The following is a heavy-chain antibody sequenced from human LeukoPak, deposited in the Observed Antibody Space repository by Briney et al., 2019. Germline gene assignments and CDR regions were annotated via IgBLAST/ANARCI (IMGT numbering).Heavy chain of an antibody. D-gene: IGHD1-26*01. CDR3: ARQPPWAFGNFAY. CDR1: GFTFSSYA. Sequence: GGSLRLSCAASGFTFSSYAMSWVRQTPGKGLEWVSGISGSGGSTYYADSVKGRFTISRDNSKNTLYLQMNSLRAEDTAVYYCARQPPWAFGNFAYWGQGTLVTLSS. V-gene: IGHV3-23*01. CDR2: ISGSGGST. J-gene: IGHJ4*02.